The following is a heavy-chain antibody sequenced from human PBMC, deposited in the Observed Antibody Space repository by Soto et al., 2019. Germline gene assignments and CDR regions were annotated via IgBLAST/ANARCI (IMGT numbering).Heavy chain of an antibody. CDR3: ARMIRWILDI. CDR1: GLTFSSSV. D-gene: IGHD2-2*03. J-gene: IGHJ3*02. CDR2: IWYDGSNK. Sequence: GGSLRLSCAASGLTFSSSVVHWARQAPGKGLEWVAVIWYDGSNKYYADSVKGRFTISRDNSKNTLYLQMNSLRAEYTAVYYCARMIRWILDIWGQGTMVTVSS. V-gene: IGHV3-33*01.